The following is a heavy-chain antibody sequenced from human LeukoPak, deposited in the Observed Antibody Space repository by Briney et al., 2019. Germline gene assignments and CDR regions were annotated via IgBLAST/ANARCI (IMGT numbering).Heavy chain of an antibody. Sequence: GESLKISCKGSGYSFTSYWIGWVRQMPGKGLEWMGIIYPGDSDTRYSPSFQGQVTISADKSISTAYLQWSSLKASDTAMYYCTRRDNDFWSGYNNWFDPWGQGTLVTVSS. V-gene: IGHV5-51*01. D-gene: IGHD3-3*01. CDR1: GYSFTSYW. J-gene: IGHJ5*02. CDR3: TRRDNDFWSGYNNWFDP. CDR2: IYPGDSDT.